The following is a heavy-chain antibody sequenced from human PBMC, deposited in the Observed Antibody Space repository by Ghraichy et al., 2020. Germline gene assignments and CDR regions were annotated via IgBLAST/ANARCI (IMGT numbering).Heavy chain of an antibody. CDR1: GGSISSGGYS. Sequence: SETLSLTCAVSGGSISSGGYSWSWIRQPPGKGLEWIGYIYYSGSTYYNPSIKSRVTISVDTSKNQFSLKLSSVTAADTAVYYCARAAMVRGVPFDIWGQGTMVTVSS. J-gene: IGHJ3*02. V-gene: IGHV4-30-4*07. D-gene: IGHD3-10*01. CDR2: IYYSGST. CDR3: ARAAMVRGVPFDI.